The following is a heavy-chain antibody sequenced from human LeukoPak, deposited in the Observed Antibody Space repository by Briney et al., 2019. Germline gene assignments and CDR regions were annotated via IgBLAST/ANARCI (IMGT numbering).Heavy chain of an antibody. Sequence: GGSLRLSCAASGFTFDDYAMHWVRQAPGKGLEWVSGISWNSGSIGYADSVKGRFTISRDNAKNSLYLQMSSLRAEDTALYYCAKDMGAVAGNPEYWGQGTLVTVSS. CDR2: ISWNSGSI. D-gene: IGHD6-19*01. CDR1: GFTFDDYA. CDR3: AKDMGAVAGNPEY. J-gene: IGHJ4*02. V-gene: IGHV3-9*01.